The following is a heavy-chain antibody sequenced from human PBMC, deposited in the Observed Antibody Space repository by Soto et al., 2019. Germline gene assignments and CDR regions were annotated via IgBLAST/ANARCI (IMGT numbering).Heavy chain of an antibody. CDR1: GYTFSSNG. CDR3: ARLHGYSSGWHDY. J-gene: IGHJ4*02. CDR2: ISTFNGNA. V-gene: IGHV1-18*04. Sequence: ASVKVSCKASGYTFSSNGVSWVRQAPGQGLEWMGWISTFNGNAHYAQKFQGRVTMTTDTSTNTAYMELTSLSSDDTAVYYCARLHGYSSGWHDYWGQGTLVTVSS. D-gene: IGHD6-19*01.